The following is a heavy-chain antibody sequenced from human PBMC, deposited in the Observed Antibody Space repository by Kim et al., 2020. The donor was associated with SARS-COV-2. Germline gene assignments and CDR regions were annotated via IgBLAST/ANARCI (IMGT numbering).Heavy chain of an antibody. CDR1: GYTFTRYA. J-gene: IGHJ3*02. Sequence: ASVKVSCKVSGYTFTRYAMHWVRQAPGKRLEWMGWINAGNGNTKYSQKFQGRVTITRDTSSSTAYMELSSLRSEDTAVYYCASTRGGSCYLCAFDIWGQGTMVTVSS. D-gene: IGHD2-15*01. CDR3: ASTRGGSCYLCAFDI. V-gene: IGHV1-3*01. CDR2: INAGNGNT.